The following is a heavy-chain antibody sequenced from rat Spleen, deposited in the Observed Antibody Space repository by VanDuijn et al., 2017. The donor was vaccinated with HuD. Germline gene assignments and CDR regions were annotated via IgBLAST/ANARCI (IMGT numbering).Heavy chain of an antibody. V-gene: IGHV5-29*01. Sequence: EVQLVESGGGLVQPGRSLKLSCAASGFTFNNYGVAWVRQAPTKGLEWVATFSYDGFTTYYRDSVRGRFTISSDNAKTTLYLQMDSLRSEDTATYYCTKMLDYSSPFAYWGQGTLVTVSS. D-gene: IGHD1-8*01. CDR3: TKMLDYSSPFAY. J-gene: IGHJ3*01. CDR1: GFTFNNYG. CDR2: FSYDGFTT.